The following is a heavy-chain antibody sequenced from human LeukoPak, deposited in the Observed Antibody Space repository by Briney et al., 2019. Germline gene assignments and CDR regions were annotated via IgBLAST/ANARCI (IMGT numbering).Heavy chain of an antibody. Sequence: SETLSLTRTVSGGSISSYYWSWIRQPPGKGLEWIGYIYYSGSTNYNPSLKSRVTISVDTSKNQFSLKLSSVTAADTAVYYCASSGITMVRGVSTDWFDPWGQGTLVTVSS. V-gene: IGHV4-59*01. CDR3: ASSGITMVRGVSTDWFDP. CDR1: GGSISSYY. CDR2: IYYSGST. J-gene: IGHJ5*02. D-gene: IGHD3-10*01.